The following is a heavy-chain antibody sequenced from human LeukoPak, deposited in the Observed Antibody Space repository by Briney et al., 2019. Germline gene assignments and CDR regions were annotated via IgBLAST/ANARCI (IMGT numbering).Heavy chain of an antibody. D-gene: IGHD2-15*01. V-gene: IGHV3-53*01. J-gene: IGHJ4*02. CDR1: RFTAATTS. Sequence: PGGSMSPSSPRLRFTAATTSASWVRQAPGKGLEWVSVLYSDGNTKYADSVQGRFTISRDNSKNTLYLEMNSLSPDDTAVYYCARGVESQAANNMAYWGQGTLVTVSS. CDR3: ARGVESQAANNMAY. CDR2: LYSDGNT.